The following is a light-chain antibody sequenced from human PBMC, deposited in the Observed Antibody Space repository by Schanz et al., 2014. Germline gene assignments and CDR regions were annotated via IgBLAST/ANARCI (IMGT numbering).Light chain of an antibody. CDR2: GAS. V-gene: IGKV3-20*01. J-gene: IGKJ2*01. CDR1: QSVGSSY. CDR3: QQHGSSPEALYT. Sequence: EIVMTQSPGTLSLSPGERATVSCRASQSVGSSYLAWYQQRPGQAPRLLIYGASSRATGIPDRFSGSGSGADFSLTISRLEPEDFAVYYCQQHGSSPEALYTFGQGTKLEIK.